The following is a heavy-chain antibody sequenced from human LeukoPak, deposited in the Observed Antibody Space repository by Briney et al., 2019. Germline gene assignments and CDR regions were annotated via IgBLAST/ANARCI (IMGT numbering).Heavy chain of an antibody. CDR2: IYYSGST. D-gene: IGHD6-13*01. CDR1: GGSISSSSYY. Sequence: SETLSLTCTVSGGSISSSSYYWGWIRQPPGKGLEWIGSIYYSGSTYYNPSLKSRVTISVDTSKNQFSLKLSSVTAADTAVYYCARDGFSSSWFPWGQGTLVTVSS. CDR3: ARDGFSSSWFP. V-gene: IGHV4-39*07. J-gene: IGHJ5*02.